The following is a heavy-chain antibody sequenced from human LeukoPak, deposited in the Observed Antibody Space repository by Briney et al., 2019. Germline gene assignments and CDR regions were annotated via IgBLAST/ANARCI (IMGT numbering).Heavy chain of an antibody. V-gene: IGHV4-59*01. CDR2: IYYSGST. Sequence: SETLPLTCTVSGGSISSYYWSWLRQPPGKGLEWIGYIYYSGSTNYNPSLKSRVTISVDTSKNQFSLKLSSVTAADTAVYYCARDRGYYDSSGYHDAFDIWGQGTMVTVSS. CDR1: GGSISSYY. J-gene: IGHJ3*02. CDR3: ARDRGYYDSSGYHDAFDI. D-gene: IGHD3-22*01.